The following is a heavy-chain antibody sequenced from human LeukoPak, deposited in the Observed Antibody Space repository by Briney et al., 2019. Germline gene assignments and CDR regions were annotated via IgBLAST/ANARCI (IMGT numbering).Heavy chain of an antibody. CDR1: GGSISSSSYY. Sequence: SETLSLTCTVSGGSISSSSYYWGWIRQPPGKGLERIGSIYYSGSTYYNPSLKSRVTISVDTSKNQFSLKLSSVTAADTAVYYCARLPRYDFWSGSNYMDVWGKGTTVTVSS. V-gene: IGHV4-39*01. CDR3: ARLPRYDFWSGSNYMDV. CDR2: IYYSGST. J-gene: IGHJ6*03. D-gene: IGHD3-3*01.